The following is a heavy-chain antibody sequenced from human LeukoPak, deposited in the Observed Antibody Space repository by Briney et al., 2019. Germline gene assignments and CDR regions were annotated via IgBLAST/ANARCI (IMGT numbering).Heavy chain of an antibody. CDR1: GLTFSGYE. V-gene: IGHV3-48*03. CDR3: ARGPFVLIAAAANDAFDV. D-gene: IGHD6-13*01. CDR2: ISSSGSSV. Sequence: GGALRLSCAASGLTFSGYERNWVRQALGEGLEWVSYISSSGSSVYYADSVRGRFTISRDNAKNSLYLQMNSLRAEDTAVYYCARGPFVLIAAAANDAFDVWGQGTVVTVSS. J-gene: IGHJ3*01.